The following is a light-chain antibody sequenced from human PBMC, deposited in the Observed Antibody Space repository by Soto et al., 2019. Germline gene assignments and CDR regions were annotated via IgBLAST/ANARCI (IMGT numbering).Light chain of an antibody. CDR1: PSISSW. CDR3: QQLGT. CDR2: KAS. V-gene: IGKV1-5*03. J-gene: IGKJ4*01. Sequence: DIQMTQSPSTLSASVGDRVTITCRASPSISSWLAWYQQKPGKAPKLLIYKASSLESGVPSRFSVSVSGTEFSLTISSLQPDDFATYYCQQLGTFGVGTKVEIK.